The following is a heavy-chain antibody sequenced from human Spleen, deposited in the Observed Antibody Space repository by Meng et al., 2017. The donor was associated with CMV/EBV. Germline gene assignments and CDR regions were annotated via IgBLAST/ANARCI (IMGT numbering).Heavy chain of an antibody. Sequence: GGSLRLSCAASGFTFSSYAMSWVRQAPGKGLEWVSTISGSGGTTNYADSVKGRFTISRDNSKNTLYLRMNSLRVQDTAVYYCAKHIPGGALYGMDVWGQGLTVTVSS. CDR1: GFTFSSYA. D-gene: IGHD4-17*01. V-gene: IGHV3-23*01. CDR3: AKHIPGGALYGMDV. CDR2: ISGSGGTT. J-gene: IGHJ6*02.